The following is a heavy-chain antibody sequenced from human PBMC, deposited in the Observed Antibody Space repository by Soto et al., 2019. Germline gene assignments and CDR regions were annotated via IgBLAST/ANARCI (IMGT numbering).Heavy chain of an antibody. CDR2: IIPILGIA. J-gene: IGHJ4*02. CDR3: ARAHSSSSGDYFDF. CDR1: GGTFSSYT. D-gene: IGHD6-6*01. Sequence: QVQLVQSGAEVKKPGSSVKVSCKASGGTFSSYTISWVRQAPGQGLEWMGRIIPILGIANYAQKFQGRVTITADKSTSTAYMELSSLRSEDTAVYYCARAHSSSSGDYFDFWGQGTLVIVSS. V-gene: IGHV1-69*02.